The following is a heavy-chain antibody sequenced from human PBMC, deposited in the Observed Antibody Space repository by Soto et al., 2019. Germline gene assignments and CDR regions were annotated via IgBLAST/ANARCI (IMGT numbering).Heavy chain of an antibody. V-gene: IGHV3-21*01. J-gene: IGHJ5*02. D-gene: IGHD3-16*02. Sequence: GESLKISCAASGFTFSSYSMNWVRQAPGKGLEWVSSISSSSSYIYYADSVKGRFTISRDNAKNSLYLQMNSLRAEDTAVYYCARDTPPYDYVWGSYRWLDPWGQGTLVTLSS. CDR3: ARDTPPYDYVWGSYRWLDP. CDR1: GFTFSSYS. CDR2: ISSSSSYI.